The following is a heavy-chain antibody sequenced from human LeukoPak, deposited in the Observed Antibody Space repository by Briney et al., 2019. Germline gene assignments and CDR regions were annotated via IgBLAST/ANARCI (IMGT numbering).Heavy chain of an antibody. CDR2: ISSSSSYI. V-gene: IGHV3-21*01. CDR3: ARSNNYDSSGYDDY. D-gene: IGHD3-22*01. CDR1: GFTFSSYE. J-gene: IGHJ4*02. Sequence: GGSLRLSCAASGFTFSSYEMNWVRQAPGKGLEWVSSISSSSSYIYYADSVKGRFTISRDNAKNSLYLQMNSLRAEDTAVYYCARSNNYDSSGYDDYWGQGTLVTVSS.